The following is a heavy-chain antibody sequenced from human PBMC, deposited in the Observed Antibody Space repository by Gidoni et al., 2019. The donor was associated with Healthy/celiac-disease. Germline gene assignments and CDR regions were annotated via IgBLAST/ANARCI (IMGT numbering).Heavy chain of an antibody. CDR1: GGPIRSSSYY. CDR2: IYSSGRT. J-gene: IGHJ2*01. Sequence: QLQLQESGPGLVKPSETLSPTCTVSGGPIRSSSYYWGWLRQPPGKGLEWIGSIYSSGRTYYNPSLKSRVTISVDTSKNQFSLKLSSVTAADTAVYYCASDDFWSGSQYWYFDLWGRGTLVTVSS. CDR3: ASDDFWSGSQYWYFDL. D-gene: IGHD3-3*01. V-gene: IGHV4-39*07.